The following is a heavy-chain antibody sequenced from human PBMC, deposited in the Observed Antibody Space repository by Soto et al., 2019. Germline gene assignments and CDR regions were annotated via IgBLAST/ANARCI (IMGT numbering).Heavy chain of an antibody. CDR3: ARDRGGLRYFDWPWFDP. V-gene: IGHV4-4*07. Sequence: SETLSLTCTVSGGSISSYYWSWIRQPAGKGLEWIGRIYTSGSTNYNPSLKSRVTMSVDTSKNQFSLKLSSVTAADTAVYYCARDRGGLRYFDWPWFDPWGQGTLVTVSS. J-gene: IGHJ5*02. CDR1: GGSISSYY. CDR2: IYTSGST. D-gene: IGHD3-9*01.